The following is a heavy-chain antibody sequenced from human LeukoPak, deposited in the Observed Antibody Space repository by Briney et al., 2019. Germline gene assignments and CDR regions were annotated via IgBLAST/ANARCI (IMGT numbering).Heavy chain of an antibody. V-gene: IGHV1-3*01. D-gene: IGHD5-12*01. CDR2: INACNGNT. CDR3: ARIRSWNSGYDSLDY. Sequence: ASVKVSCKASGYTFTSYAIHWVRQAPGQRLEWMGWINACNGNTKYAQKFQGRVTITRDTSASTAYMELSSLRSEDTAVYYCARIRSWNSGYDSLDYWGPGTLVTVSS. CDR1: GYTFTSYA. J-gene: IGHJ4*02.